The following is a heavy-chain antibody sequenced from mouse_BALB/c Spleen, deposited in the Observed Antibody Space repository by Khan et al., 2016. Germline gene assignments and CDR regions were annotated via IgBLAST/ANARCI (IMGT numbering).Heavy chain of an antibody. V-gene: IGHV2-9*02. D-gene: IGHD3-2*01. CDR1: GFSLTSYG. Sequence: QVQLKESGPGLVAPSQSLSITCTVSGFSLTSYGVHWVRQPPGKGLEWLGVIWAGGSTNYNSALMSRLSISKDNSKSQVCLKMNSLQTDDTAMYYCARETARATFDYWGQGTTLTVSA. J-gene: IGHJ2*01. CDR2: IWAGGST. CDR3: ARETARATFDY.